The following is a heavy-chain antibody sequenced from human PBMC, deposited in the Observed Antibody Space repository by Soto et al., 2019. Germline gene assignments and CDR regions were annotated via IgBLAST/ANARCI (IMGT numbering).Heavy chain of an antibody. D-gene: IGHD6-6*01. J-gene: IGHJ4*02. CDR3: ARDKSTRSSSPSSY. Sequence: XGSVRLSCAASGFTFSSYSMNWVRQSPGKGLEWVSSISSSSSYIYYADSVKGRFTISRDNAKNSLYLQMNSLRAEDTAVYYCARDKSTRSSSPSSYWGQGTLVTVSS. V-gene: IGHV3-21*01. CDR2: ISSSSSYI. CDR1: GFTFSSYS.